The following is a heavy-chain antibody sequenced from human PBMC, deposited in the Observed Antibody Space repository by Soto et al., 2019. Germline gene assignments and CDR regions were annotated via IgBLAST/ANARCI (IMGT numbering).Heavy chain of an antibody. D-gene: IGHD1-1*01. Sequence: QITLKEAGPTLVKPTETLTLTCTFSGFSFTTTRMGVGWPRQPPGKALEWLAIIYRDGESRYNPLLRRRLTLTEDTSKNQVVLTMTNMDPKDTATYYCAHRDSTGTTTYFDSWGQGIPITVAS. V-gene: IGHV2-5*02. CDR2: IYRDGES. CDR1: GFSFTTTRMG. CDR3: AHRDSTGTTTYFDS. J-gene: IGHJ4*02.